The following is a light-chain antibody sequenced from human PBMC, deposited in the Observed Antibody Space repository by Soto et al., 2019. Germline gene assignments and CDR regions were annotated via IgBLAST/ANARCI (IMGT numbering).Light chain of an antibody. J-gene: IGLJ1*01. V-gene: IGLV2-11*01. CDR1: SSDVGGYNY. CDR3: CSYAGSYTFSV. CDR2: DVS. Sequence: QSALTQPRSVSGSPGQSVTISCTGTSSDVGGYNYVSWYQQHPGKAPKLMIYDVSKRPSGVPDRFSGSKSGNTASLTISGRQAEDEADYYCCSYAGSYTFSVFGTGTQVTVL.